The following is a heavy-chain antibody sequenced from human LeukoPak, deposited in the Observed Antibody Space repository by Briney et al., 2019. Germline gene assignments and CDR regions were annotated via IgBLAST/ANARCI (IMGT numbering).Heavy chain of an antibody. CDR2: INPNSGGT. CDR1: GYTFTGYY. Sequence: GASVKVSCKASGYTFTGYYMHWVRQAPGQGLEWMGWINPNSGGTNYAQKFQGRVTMTRDTSISTAYMELSRLRSDDTAVYYCARESPRVGATTRYFQHWGQGTLVTVSS. J-gene: IGHJ1*01. V-gene: IGHV1-2*02. CDR3: ARESPRVGATTRYFQH. D-gene: IGHD1-26*01.